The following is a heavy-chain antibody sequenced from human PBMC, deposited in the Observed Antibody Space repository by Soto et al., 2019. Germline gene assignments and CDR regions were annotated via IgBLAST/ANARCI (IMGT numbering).Heavy chain of an antibody. CDR2: ISGSGGST. Sequence: EVQLLESGGGLVQPGGSLRLSCAASGFTFSSYAMSWVRQAPGKGLEWVSAISGSGGSTYYADSVKGRFTISRDNSKNTLYLQMNSLRAEDTAVYYCAKVSPPSEQWLANYYYYGMDVWGQGTTVTVSS. V-gene: IGHV3-23*01. CDR3: AKVSPPSEQWLANYYYYGMDV. D-gene: IGHD6-19*01. J-gene: IGHJ6*02. CDR1: GFTFSSYA.